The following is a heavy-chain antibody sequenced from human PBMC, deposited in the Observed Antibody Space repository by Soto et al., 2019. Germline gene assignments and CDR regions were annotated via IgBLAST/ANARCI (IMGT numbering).Heavy chain of an antibody. D-gene: IGHD6-6*01. Sequence: SETLSLTCAVYGGPFSGYYWSWILQPPGKGLEWIGEINHSGGTTYNPPLNSRVTISVDTSKNQFSLKLSSVTAADTAVYYCARAWYSSSLDAFDIWGQGTMVTVSS. CDR2: INHSGGT. J-gene: IGHJ3*02. CDR3: ARAWYSSSLDAFDI. CDR1: GGPFSGYY. V-gene: IGHV4-34*01.